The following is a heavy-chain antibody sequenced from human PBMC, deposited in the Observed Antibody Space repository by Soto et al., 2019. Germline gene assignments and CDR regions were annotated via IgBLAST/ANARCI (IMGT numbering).Heavy chain of an antibody. Sequence: SETLSLTCTVSGGSIISYYCSCVRHPPLKGLEWIGYIYYSGSTNYNPSLKSRVTISVDTSKNQFSLKLSSVTAADTAVYYCARVTLIYDFWSGYYRTAEYFQHWGQGTLVTVSS. CDR1: GGSIISYY. D-gene: IGHD3-3*01. J-gene: IGHJ1*01. CDR2: IYYSGST. CDR3: ARVTLIYDFWSGYYRTAEYFQH. V-gene: IGHV4-59*01.